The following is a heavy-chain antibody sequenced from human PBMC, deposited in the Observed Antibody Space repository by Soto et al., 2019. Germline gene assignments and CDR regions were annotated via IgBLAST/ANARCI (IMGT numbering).Heavy chain of an antibody. CDR1: GYTFTSYS. CDR3: ARGDYYDSSGLIDY. D-gene: IGHD3-22*01. J-gene: IGHJ4*02. CDR2: ISAYNGNT. V-gene: IGHV1-18*04. Sequence: ASVKVSCKASGYTFTSYSISWVRQAPGQGLEWMGWISAYNGNTNYAQKLQGRVTMTTDTSTSTAYMELRSLRSDDTAVYYCARGDYYDSSGLIDYWGQGTLVTVSS.